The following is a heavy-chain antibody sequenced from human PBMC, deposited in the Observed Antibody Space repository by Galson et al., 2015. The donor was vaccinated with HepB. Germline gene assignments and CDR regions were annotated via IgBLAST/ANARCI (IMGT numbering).Heavy chain of an antibody. J-gene: IGHJ6*02. D-gene: IGHD3-22*01. V-gene: IGHV3-30*18. CDR3: AKVSSPYDSSGYYYYYYGMDV. Sequence: SLRLSCAASGFTFSSYGMHWVRQAPGKGLEWVAGISYDGSNKYYADSVKGRFTISRDNSKNTLYLQMNSLRAEDTAVYYCAKVSSPYDSSGYYYYYYGMDVWGQGTTVTVSS. CDR1: GFTFSSYG. CDR2: ISYDGSNK.